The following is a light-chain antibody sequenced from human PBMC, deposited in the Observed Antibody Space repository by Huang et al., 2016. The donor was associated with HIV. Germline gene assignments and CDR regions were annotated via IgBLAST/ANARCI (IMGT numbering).Light chain of an antibody. V-gene: IGKV2-28*01. CDR3: MQALQTPPYT. CDR1: QSLLHSNGYDC. J-gene: IGKJ2*01. CDR2: LGS. Sequence: DIVMTQSPLSLPVTPGEPASISCRSSQSLLHSNGYDCLDWYLQKPGQSPRLLIYLGSKRASVVPDRFSGSGSGTNFTLKINTVEAEDVGVYYCMQALQTPPYTFGQGTKLEIK.